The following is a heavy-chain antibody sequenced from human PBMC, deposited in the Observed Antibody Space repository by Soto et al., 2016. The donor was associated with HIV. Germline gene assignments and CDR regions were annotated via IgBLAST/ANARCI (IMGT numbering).Heavy chain of an antibody. CDR1: GFTFSSYA. J-gene: IGHJ4*02. D-gene: IGHD6-19*01. V-gene: IGHV3-64*01. CDR3: ARTDSSGWYFDY. Sequence: EVQLVESGGGLVQPGGSLRLSCAASGFTFSSYAMHWVRQAPGKGLEYVSAISSNGGSTYYANSVKGRFTISRDNSKNTLYLQMGSLRAEDTAVYYCARTDSSGWYFDYWGQGPWSPSPQ. CDR2: ISSNGGST.